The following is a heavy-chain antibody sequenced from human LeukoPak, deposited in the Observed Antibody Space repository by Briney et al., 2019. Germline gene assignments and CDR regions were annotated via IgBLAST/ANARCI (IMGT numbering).Heavy chain of an antibody. CDR2: INAYNGNT. J-gene: IGHJ4*02. V-gene: IGHV1-18*01. CDR3: AREEKPYDY. Sequence: GASVKVSCKTSGYTFTYYVISWVRQAPGQGLEWIGWINAYNGNTNDAQKFQGRVTMTTDTSTSTAYMELRSLRSDDTAVYYCAREEKPYDYWGQGTLVSVSS. CDR1: GYTFTYYV.